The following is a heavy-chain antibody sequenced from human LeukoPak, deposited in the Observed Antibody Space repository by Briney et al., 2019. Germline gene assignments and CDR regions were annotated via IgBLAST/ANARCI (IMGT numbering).Heavy chain of an antibody. Sequence: PSETLSLTCTVSGGSISSYYWGWIRQPPGKGLEWIGSIYYSGSTYYNPSLKSRVTISVDTSKNQFSLKLSSVTAADTAVYYCARDLTKDYYGMDVWGQGTTVTVSS. CDR2: IYYSGST. J-gene: IGHJ6*02. CDR1: GGSISSYY. V-gene: IGHV4-39*07. D-gene: IGHD2-8*01. CDR3: ARDLTKDYYGMDV.